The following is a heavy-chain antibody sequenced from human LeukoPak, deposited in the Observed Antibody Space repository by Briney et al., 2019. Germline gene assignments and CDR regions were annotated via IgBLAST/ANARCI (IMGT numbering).Heavy chain of an antibody. Sequence: SETLSVTCTVSGGSISSGSYYWSWIRQPAGKGMEWVGRIYTSGSTNYNPSLKSRVTIPVDTSKNQFSLKLSSVTAADTAVYYCARGYGDYRPLDYRGQGTLVTVSS. CDR2: IYTSGST. V-gene: IGHV4-61*02. J-gene: IGHJ4*02. D-gene: IGHD4-17*01. CDR1: GGSISSGSYY. CDR3: ARGYGDYRPLDY.